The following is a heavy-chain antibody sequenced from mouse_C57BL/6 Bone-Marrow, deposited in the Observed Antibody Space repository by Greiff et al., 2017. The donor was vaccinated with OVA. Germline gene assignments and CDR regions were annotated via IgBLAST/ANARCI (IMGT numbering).Heavy chain of an antibody. V-gene: IGHV1-54*01. D-gene: IGHD2-4*01. Sequence: QVQLKQSGAELVRPGTSVTVSCKASGYAFTNYLIEWVKQRPGQGLEWIGVINPGSGGTNYNEKFKGKATLTADKSSSTAYMQLSSLTSEDSAVYFCARGVYYDYDGGWFAYWGQGTLVTVSA. J-gene: IGHJ3*01. CDR3: ARGVYYDYDGGWFAY. CDR2: INPGSGGT. CDR1: GYAFTNYL.